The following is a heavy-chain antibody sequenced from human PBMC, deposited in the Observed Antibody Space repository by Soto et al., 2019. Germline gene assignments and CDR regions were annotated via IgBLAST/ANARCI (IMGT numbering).Heavy chain of an antibody. CDR3: ARDRGGTARTYYYYYYGMDV. J-gene: IGHJ6*02. CDR2: IYYSGSA. D-gene: IGHD5-18*01. Sequence: SETLSLTCTVSGGSVSSGSYYWSWIRQPPGKGLEWIGYIYYSGSANYNPSLKSRVTISVDTSKNQFSLKLSSVTAADTAVYYCARDRGGTARTYYYYYYGMDVWGQGTTVTVSS. CDR1: GGSVSSGSYY. V-gene: IGHV4-61*01.